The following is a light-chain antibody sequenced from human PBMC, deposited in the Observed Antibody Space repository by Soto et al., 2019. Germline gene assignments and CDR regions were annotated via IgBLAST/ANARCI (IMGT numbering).Light chain of an antibody. Sequence: EIVMTQSPATLSVSPGEGATLSCRASQSVSSNLAWYQQKPGQAPRLLIYGASTRATGIAARFSASGSETEFTITVSSLQSEDFAVYYCQQYTNWPLTFGGGTKVEIK. CDR1: QSVSSN. CDR2: GAS. J-gene: IGKJ4*01. CDR3: QQYTNWPLT. V-gene: IGKV3-15*01.